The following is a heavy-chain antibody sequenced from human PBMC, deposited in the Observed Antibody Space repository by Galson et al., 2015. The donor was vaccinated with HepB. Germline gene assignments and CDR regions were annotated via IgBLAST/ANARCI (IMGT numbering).Heavy chain of an antibody. Sequence: SVKVSCKASGYTFTSYGINWVRQAPGQGLEWMGWISTYSGTTNYAQNLQGRVAVTTDTSTNTAYMEVRSLTSDDTAVYYCARDPPDYWGQGTLVTVSS. J-gene: IGHJ4*02. CDR1: GYTFTSYG. CDR3: ARDPPDY. V-gene: IGHV1-18*01. CDR2: ISTYSGTT.